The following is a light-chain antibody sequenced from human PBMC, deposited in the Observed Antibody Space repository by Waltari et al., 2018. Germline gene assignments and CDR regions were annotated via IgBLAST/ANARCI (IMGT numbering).Light chain of an antibody. J-gene: IGLJ2*01. CDR2: DVS. CDR1: SSDVGGYNY. CDR3: SSYTSSSTSVV. Sequence: QSALTQPASVSGSPGQSITISCTGTSSDVGGYNYVSWYQQHPGKAPKLMIYDVSKRPSGVSNRFCGSKSGNTASLTISGLQAEDEADYYCSSYTSSSTSVVFGGGTKLTVL. V-gene: IGLV2-14*01.